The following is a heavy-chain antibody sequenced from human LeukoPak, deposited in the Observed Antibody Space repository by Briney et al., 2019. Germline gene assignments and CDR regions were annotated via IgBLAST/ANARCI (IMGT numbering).Heavy chain of an antibody. CDR2: IYYSGST. CDR1: GGSISSYY. J-gene: IGHJ4*02. Sequence: SETLSLTCTVSGGSISSYYWSWIRQPPGKGLEWIGYIYYSGSTNYNPSLKSRVTISVDTSKNQFSLKLSSVTAADTAVYYCARGGEGSGSYYNFYYFDYWGQGTLVTVSS. CDR3: ARGGEGSGSYYNFYYFDY. V-gene: IGHV4-59*01. D-gene: IGHD3-10*01.